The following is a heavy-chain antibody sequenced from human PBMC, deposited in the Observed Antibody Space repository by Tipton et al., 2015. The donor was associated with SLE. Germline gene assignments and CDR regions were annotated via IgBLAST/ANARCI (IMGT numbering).Heavy chain of an antibody. Sequence: TLSLTCTVSGGSISSYYWSWIRQPPGKGLEWIGYIYYSGGTNYNPSLKSRVTISVDTSKNQFSLKLSSVTAADTAVYYCASSGYCSSSSCFYYYYYMDVWGRGATVTVSS. CDR1: GGSISSYY. D-gene: IGHD2-2*01. CDR3: ASSGYCSSSSCFYYYYYMDV. CDR2: IYYSGGT. V-gene: IGHV4-59*01. J-gene: IGHJ6*03.